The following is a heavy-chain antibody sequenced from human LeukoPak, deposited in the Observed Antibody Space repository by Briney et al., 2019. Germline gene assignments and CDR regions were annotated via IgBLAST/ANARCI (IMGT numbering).Heavy chain of an antibody. J-gene: IGHJ4*02. D-gene: IGHD2-21*02. Sequence: GASVKVSCKASGYTFTSYAMNWVRQAPGQGLEWMGWINPNSGGTKYAQKFQGRVTMTRDTSIGTAYMELSRLTSDDTAVYYCARLCGAACYAPASDYWGQGTLVTVSS. CDR2: INPNSGGT. CDR3: ARLCGAACYAPASDY. CDR1: GYTFTSYA. V-gene: IGHV1-2*02.